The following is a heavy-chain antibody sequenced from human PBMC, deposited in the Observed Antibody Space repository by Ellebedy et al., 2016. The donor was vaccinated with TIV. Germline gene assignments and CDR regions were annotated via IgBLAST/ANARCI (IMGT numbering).Heavy chain of an antibody. Sequence: SGPTLVKPTQTLTLTCTFSGFSLSTSGVGVGWIRPPPGKALEWLALIYWNDDKRYSPSLKSRLTITKDTSKNQVVLTMTNMDPVDTATYYCAHRRDTAMADGEFDYWGQGTLVTVSS. CDR2: IYWNDDK. D-gene: IGHD5-18*01. V-gene: IGHV2-5*01. CDR1: GFSLSTSGVG. CDR3: AHRRDTAMADGEFDY. J-gene: IGHJ4*02.